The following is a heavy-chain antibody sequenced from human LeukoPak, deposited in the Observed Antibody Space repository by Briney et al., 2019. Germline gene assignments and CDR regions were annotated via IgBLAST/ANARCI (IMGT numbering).Heavy chain of an antibody. J-gene: IGHJ4*02. Sequence: PGRSLRLSCAASGFTFDDYAMHWVRQAPGKGLEWVSGISWNSGSIGYADSVKGRFTISRDNSKNTLSLQMNSLRAEDTAVYYCAKDAAGSSSWANYWGQGALVTVSS. D-gene: IGHD6-13*01. CDR1: GFTFDDYA. CDR3: AKDAAGSSSWANY. V-gene: IGHV3-9*01. CDR2: ISWNSGSI.